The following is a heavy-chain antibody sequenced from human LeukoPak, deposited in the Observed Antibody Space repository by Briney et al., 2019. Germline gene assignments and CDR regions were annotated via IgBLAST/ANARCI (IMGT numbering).Heavy chain of an antibody. CDR2: INHSGST. V-gene: IGHV4-34*01. J-gene: IGHJ4*02. D-gene: IGHD3-22*01. CDR3: ARDRYYDSSDWGADY. Sequence: PSETLSLTCAVYGGSFSGYYWSWIRQPPGKGLEWIGEINHSGSTNYNPSLKSRVTISVDTSKNQFSLKLSSVTAADTAVYYCARDRYYDSSDWGADYWGQGTLVTVSS. CDR1: GGSFSGYY.